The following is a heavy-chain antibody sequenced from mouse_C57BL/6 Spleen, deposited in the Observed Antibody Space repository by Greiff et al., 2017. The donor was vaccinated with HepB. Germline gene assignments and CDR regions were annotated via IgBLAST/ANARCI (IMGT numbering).Heavy chain of an antibody. J-gene: IGHJ1*03. CDR2: IRSKSNNYAT. CDR3: VRLGGSCYDPYWYFDV. V-gene: IGHV10-1*01. Sequence: EVKLVESGGGLVQPKGSLKLSCAASGFSFNTYAMNWVRQAPGKGLEWVARIRSKSNNYATYYADSVKDRFTISRDDSESMLYLQMNNLKTEDTAMYYCVRLGGSCYDPYWYFDVWGTGTTVTVSS. CDR1: GFSFNTYA. D-gene: IGHD1-1*01.